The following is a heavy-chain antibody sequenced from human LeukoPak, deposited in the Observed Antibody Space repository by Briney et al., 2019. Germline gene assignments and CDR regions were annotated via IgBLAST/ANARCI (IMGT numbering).Heavy chain of an antibody. J-gene: IGHJ5*02. V-gene: IGHV1-69*01. Sequence: RQAPGQGLEWMGGIIPIFGTANYAQKFQGRVTITADESTSTAYMELSSLRSEDTAVYYCARGYYYDSSGYLWGQGTLVTVSS. CDR2: IIPIFGTA. CDR3: ARGYYYDSSGYL. D-gene: IGHD3-22*01.